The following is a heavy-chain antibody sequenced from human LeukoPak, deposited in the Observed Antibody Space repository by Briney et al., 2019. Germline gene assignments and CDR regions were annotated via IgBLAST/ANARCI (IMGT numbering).Heavy chain of an antibody. V-gene: IGHV3-20*04. CDR1: GFTFDDYA. CDR2: INWSGVST. CDR3: AKGKDTLNPYWYFDV. D-gene: IGHD2-15*01. Sequence: LGGSLRLSCAASGFTFDDYAMSWVRQAPGRGLEWVSGINWSGVSTSYAESVKGRFTISRDNTKNSLFLQMNSLRAEDTAFYYCAKGKDTLNPYWYFDVWGRGTLVTVSS. J-gene: IGHJ2*01.